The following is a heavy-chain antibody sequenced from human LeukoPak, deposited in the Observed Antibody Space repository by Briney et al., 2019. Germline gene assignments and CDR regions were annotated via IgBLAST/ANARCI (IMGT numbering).Heavy chain of an antibody. J-gene: IGHJ5*02. D-gene: IGHD3-3*01. CDR1: GYTFTSYG. CDR2: ISAYNGNT. CDR3: ARDRALYYDLNWFDP. Sequence: ASVKVSCKASGYTFTSYGISWVRQAPGQGLEWMGWISAYNGNTNYAQKLQGRVTMTTDTSTSTACMELRSLRSDDTAVYYCARDRALYYDLNWFDPWGQGTLVTVSS. V-gene: IGHV1-18*01.